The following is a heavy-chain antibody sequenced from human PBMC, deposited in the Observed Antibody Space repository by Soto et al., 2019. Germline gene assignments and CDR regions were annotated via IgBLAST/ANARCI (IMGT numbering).Heavy chain of an antibody. CDR1: GFTFSSYW. CDR2: IKQDGSEK. Sequence: EVQLVESGGGLVQPGGSLRLSCAASGFTFSSYWMSWVRQAPGKGLEWVANIKQDGSEKYYVDSVKGRFTISRDNAKNSLYLQMKSLRAEDAAVYYCARARPWDYGDYGGLLDYWGQGTLVTVSS. D-gene: IGHD4-17*01. V-gene: IGHV3-7*01. CDR3: ARARPWDYGDYGGLLDY. J-gene: IGHJ4*02.